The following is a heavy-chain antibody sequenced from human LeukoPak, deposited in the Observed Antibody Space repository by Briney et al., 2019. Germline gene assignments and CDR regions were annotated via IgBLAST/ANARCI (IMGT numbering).Heavy chain of an antibody. Sequence: PSETLSLTCTVSGGFISSYYWSWIRQPPGKGLEWIGYIYYSGSTNYNPSLKSRVTISVDTSKNQFSLKLSSVTAADTAVYYCARLILVGATNLHFDYWGQGTLVTVSS. CDR1: GGFISSYY. CDR2: IYYSGST. V-gene: IGHV4-59*08. J-gene: IGHJ4*02. CDR3: ARLILVGATNLHFDY. D-gene: IGHD1-26*01.